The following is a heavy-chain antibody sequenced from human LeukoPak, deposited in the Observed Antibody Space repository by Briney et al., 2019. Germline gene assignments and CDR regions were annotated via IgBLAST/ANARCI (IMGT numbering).Heavy chain of an antibody. Sequence: ASVKVSCKASGCTFTSYGISWVRQAPGQGLEWMGIINPSGGSTSYAQKFQGRVTLTRDTSTTTVYMELSSLRSEDTAVYYCARDIPYEVTFGGVTVMGSFVLDYWGQGTLVTVSS. J-gene: IGHJ4*02. CDR1: GCTFTSYG. CDR2: INPSGGST. V-gene: IGHV1-46*01. D-gene: IGHD3-16*02. CDR3: ARDIPYEVTFGGVTVMGSFVLDY.